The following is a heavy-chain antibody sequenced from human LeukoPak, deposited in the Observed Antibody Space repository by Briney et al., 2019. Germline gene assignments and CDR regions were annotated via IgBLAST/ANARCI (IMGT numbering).Heavy chain of an antibody. Sequence: GGSLRLSCAASGFTFSSYAMSWVRQAPGKGLEWVSAISGSGGSTYYADSVKGRFTISRDNSKNTLYLQMNSLTAEDTAVYYCARHGCSSTSCPHYYMDVWGKGTTVTVSS. CDR3: ARHGCSSTSCPHYYMDV. V-gene: IGHV3-23*01. CDR2: ISGSGGST. D-gene: IGHD2-2*01. CDR1: GFTFSSYA. J-gene: IGHJ6*03.